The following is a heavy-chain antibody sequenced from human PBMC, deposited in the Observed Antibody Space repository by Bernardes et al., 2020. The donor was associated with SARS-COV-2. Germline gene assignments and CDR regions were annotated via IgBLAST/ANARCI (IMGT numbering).Heavy chain of an antibody. Sequence: GGSLRLSCAASGFTFSSYTMNWVRQAPGKGLEWVASISSSSNYIYYADSMKGRFTISRANATNSLYLQMNCLRAEDTAVYYCARDLYSENYPDHWSQGTLVTVSS. CDR1: GFTFSSYT. J-gene: IGHJ4*02. D-gene: IGHD1-26*01. CDR3: ARDLYSENYPDH. V-gene: IGHV3-21*01. CDR2: ISSSSNYI.